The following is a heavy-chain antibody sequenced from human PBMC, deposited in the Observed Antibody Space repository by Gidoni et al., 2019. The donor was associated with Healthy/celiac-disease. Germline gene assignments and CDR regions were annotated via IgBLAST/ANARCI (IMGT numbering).Heavy chain of an antibody. CDR2: ISWNSGSI. J-gene: IGHJ4*02. D-gene: IGHD3-10*01. CDR1: GFTFDDYA. CDR3: AKYVSIIGDYFDY. V-gene: IGHV3-9*01. Sequence: EVQLVESGGGLLQPGRSLRLSCAASGFTFDDYAMHWFRQAPGKGLEWVSGISWNSGSIVYADSVKGRFTISRDNAKNALYLQMNSLRAEDTALYYCAKYVSIIGDYFDYWGQGTLVTVSS.